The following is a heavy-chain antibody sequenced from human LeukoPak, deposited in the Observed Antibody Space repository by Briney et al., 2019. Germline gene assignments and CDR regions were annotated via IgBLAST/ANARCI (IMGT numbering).Heavy chain of an antibody. D-gene: IGHD3-10*01. CDR1: GGSISSYY. CDR3: AISYGSGSYAFDI. Sequence: PSETLSLTCTVSGGSISSYYWSWIRQPPGKGLEWIGYIYYSGSTNYNPSLKSRVTISVDTSKNQFSLKLSSVTAADTAAYYCAISYGSGSYAFDIWGQGTMVTVSS. V-gene: IGHV4-59*08. J-gene: IGHJ3*02. CDR2: IYYSGST.